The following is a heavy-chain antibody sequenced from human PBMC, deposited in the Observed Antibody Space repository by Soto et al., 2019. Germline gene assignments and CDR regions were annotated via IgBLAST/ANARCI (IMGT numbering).Heavy chain of an antibody. CDR3: ARYLGSSSSTYYYYYMDV. J-gene: IGHJ6*03. D-gene: IGHD6-6*01. CDR2: IIPILGIA. V-gene: IGHV1-69*02. CDR1: GGTFSSYT. Sequence: ASVKVSCKASGGTFSSYTISWVRQAPGQGLEWMGRIIPILGIANYAQKFQGRVTITADKSTSTAYMELRSLRSEDTAVYYCARYLGSSSSTYYYYYMDVWGKGTTVTVSS.